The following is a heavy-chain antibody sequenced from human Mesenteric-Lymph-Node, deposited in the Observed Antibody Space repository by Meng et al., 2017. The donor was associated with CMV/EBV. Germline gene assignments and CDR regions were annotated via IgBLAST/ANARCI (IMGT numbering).Heavy chain of an antibody. J-gene: IGHJ6*02. CDR3: AKDEHYYYGMDV. V-gene: IGHV3-23*01. Sequence: GESLKISCAASGFTFSSYAMSWVRQAPGKGLEWVSAISGSGGSTYYADSVKGRFTISRDNSKNSLYLQMNSLRTEDTALYYCAKDEHYYYGMDVWGQGTTVTVSS. CDR1: GFTFSSYA. CDR2: ISGSGGST.